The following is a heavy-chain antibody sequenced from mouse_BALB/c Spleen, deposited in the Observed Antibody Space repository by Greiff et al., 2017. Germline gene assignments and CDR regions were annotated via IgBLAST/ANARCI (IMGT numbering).Heavy chain of an antibody. CDR2: INPYNDGT. CDR1: GYTFTSYV. Sequence: VQLQQSGPELVKPGASVKMSCKASGYTFTSYVMHWVKQKPGQGLEWIGYINPYNDGTKYNEKFKGKATLTSDKSSSTAYMELSSLTSEDSAVYYCARYGNYIYWYFDVWGAGTTVTVSS. V-gene: IGHV1-14*01. D-gene: IGHD2-1*01. CDR3: ARYGNYIYWYFDV. J-gene: IGHJ1*01.